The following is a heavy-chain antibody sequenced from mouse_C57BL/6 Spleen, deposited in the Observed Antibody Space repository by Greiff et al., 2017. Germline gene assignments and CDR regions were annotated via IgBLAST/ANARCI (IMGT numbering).Heavy chain of an antibody. Sequence: QVQLQQPGAELVRPGTSVKLSCKASGYTFTSYWMHWVKQRPGQGLEWIGVIDPSDSYTNYNQKFKGKATLTVDTSSSTAYMQLSSLTSEDSAVYYCTYGSSFYWYFDVWGTGTTVTVSS. J-gene: IGHJ1*03. V-gene: IGHV1-59*01. CDR1: GYTFTSYW. D-gene: IGHD1-1*01. CDR3: TYGSSFYWYFDV. CDR2: IDPSDSYT.